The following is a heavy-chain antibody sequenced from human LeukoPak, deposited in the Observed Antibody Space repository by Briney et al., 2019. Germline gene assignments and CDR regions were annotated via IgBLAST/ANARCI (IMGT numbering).Heavy chain of an antibody. CDR1: GFSFSRYW. CDR2: ISPGDPEI. Sequence: GESLKISCKTSGFSFSRYWIAWVRQMPGKGLEWMGIISPGDPEIRYSPSFQGQVTISADKSISTAFLQWSNLKASDSAIYFCARRTYFDTRHFDYWDQGTLVTVSS. V-gene: IGHV5-51*01. J-gene: IGHJ4*02. CDR3: ARRTYFDTRHFDY. D-gene: IGHD3-22*01.